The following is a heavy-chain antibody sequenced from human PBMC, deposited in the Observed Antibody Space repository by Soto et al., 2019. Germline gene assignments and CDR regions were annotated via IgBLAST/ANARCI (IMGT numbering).Heavy chain of an antibody. CDR1: GGTFSSYA. V-gene: IGHV1-69*13. D-gene: IGHD3-10*01. Sequence: SVKVSCKASGGTFSSYAISWVRQAPGQGLEWMGGIIPIFGTANYAQKFQGRVTITADESTSTAYMELSSLRSEDTAVYYCAGAVWFGELWSWFDPWGQGTLVTVSS. J-gene: IGHJ5*02. CDR3: AGAVWFGELWSWFDP. CDR2: IIPIFGTA.